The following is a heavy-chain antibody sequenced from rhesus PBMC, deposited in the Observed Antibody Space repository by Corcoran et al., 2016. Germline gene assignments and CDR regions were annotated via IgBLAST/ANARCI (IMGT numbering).Heavy chain of an antibody. J-gene: IGHJ4*01. CDR2: INGNSGNT. V-gene: IGHV4-80*01. Sequence: QVQLQESGPGLVKPSETLSLTFAVSGASIRSYRWYWIRQPTGKGLEWNGEINGNSGNTNDNPTVTSRVTISKDASKNRFSLNLSSVTAADTAVYYCVRGGGHSGYPGWGQGVLVTVSS. D-gene: IGHD5-30*01. CDR1: GASIRSYR. CDR3: VRGGGHSGYPG.